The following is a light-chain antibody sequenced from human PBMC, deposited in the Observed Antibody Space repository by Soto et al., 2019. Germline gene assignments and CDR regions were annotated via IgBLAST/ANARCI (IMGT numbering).Light chain of an antibody. CDR3: TLYTSTITPHVV. CDR1: RSDVGSFDR. J-gene: IGLJ3*02. CDR2: EVS. Sequence: QSALTQPPSVSGSPGQSDTISCTGTRSDVGSFDRVSWYQQAPGTAPKLMIYEVSNRPLWVPDRFSGSKSGNTASLTISGLQAEDDADYYCTLYTSTITPHVVFGGGTKGTV. V-gene: IGLV2-18*01.